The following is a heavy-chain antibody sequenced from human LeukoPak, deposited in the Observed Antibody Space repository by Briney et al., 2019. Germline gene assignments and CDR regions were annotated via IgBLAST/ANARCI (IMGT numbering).Heavy chain of an antibody. D-gene: IGHD2-21*01. CDR3: VRISRSFVVASDSFFDL. Sequence: SGPTLVKPTQTLTLTCTFSGFSLNTHRVGVGWIRQPPGKALEGLALIYWDDDKRYSPSLRTRLTITKEISKNQVVLTMTNMASVDTGTYFCVRISRSFVVASDSFFDLWGRGGLGTVSS. J-gene: IGHJ2*01. V-gene: IGHV2-5*04. CDR2: IYWDDDK. CDR1: GFSLNTHRVG.